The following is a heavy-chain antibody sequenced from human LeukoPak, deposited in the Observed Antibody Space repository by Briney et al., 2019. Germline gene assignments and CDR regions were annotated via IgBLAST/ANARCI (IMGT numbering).Heavy chain of an antibody. CDR3: AARHDYSNYVGY. J-gene: IGHJ4*02. CDR2: IYYSGST. V-gene: IGHV4-31*03. D-gene: IGHD4-11*01. CDR1: GGSISSGGYY. Sequence: SETLSLTCTVSGGSISSGGYYWSWIRQHPGKGPEWIGYIYYSGSTYYNPSLKSRVTISVDASKNQFSLKLSSVTAADTAVYYCAARHDYSNYVGYWGQGTLVTVSS.